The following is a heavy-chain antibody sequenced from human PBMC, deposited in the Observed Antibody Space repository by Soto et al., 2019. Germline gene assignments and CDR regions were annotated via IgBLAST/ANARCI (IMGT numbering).Heavy chain of an antibody. D-gene: IGHD3-16*01. CDR1: GYTFTSYG. J-gene: IGHJ6*02. CDR3: ARDVLDYLGEFPDPYDYYYGMYV. V-gene: IGHV1-18*04. CDR2: ISAYNGNT. Sequence: QVQLVQSGAEVKKPGASVKVSCKASGYTFTSYGISWVRQAPGQGLEWMGWISAYNGNTNYAQKLQGRVPMTTVTFTSTAYRELGSLRSDATAVYYCARDVLDYLGEFPDPYDYYYGMYVCGQGTTVTVSS.